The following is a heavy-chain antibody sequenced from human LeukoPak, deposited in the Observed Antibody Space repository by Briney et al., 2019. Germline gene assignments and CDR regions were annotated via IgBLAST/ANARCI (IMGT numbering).Heavy chain of an antibody. D-gene: IGHD3-22*01. CDR2: IIPIFGTA. CDR1: GGTFSSYA. J-gene: IGHJ4*01. CDR3: ARDVNPHTYYYDSSGYYPQVGFDY. V-gene: IGHV1-69*05. Sequence: SVKVSCKASGGTFSSYAISWVRQAPGQGLEWMGGIIPIFGTANYAQKFQGRVTITTDESTSTAYMELSSLRSEDTAVYYCARDVNPHTYYYDSSGYYPQVGFDYWGQEPWSPSPQ.